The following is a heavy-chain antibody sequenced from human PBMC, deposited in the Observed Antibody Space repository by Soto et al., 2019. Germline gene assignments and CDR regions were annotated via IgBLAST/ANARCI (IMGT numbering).Heavy chain of an antibody. CDR2: IFYSGST. D-gene: IGHD3-22*01. J-gene: IGHJ4*02. V-gene: IGHV4-39*01. CDR1: GGSITNSGYY. Sequence: QLQLQESGPGLVKPSETLSLTCTVSGGSITNSGYYWGWVRQPPDKGLEWIGSIFYSGSTHYKPSLQSRVTISGDTSKHQVSLKLSSVTAADTAVYYCARTTDSSGYYFDYWGQGTLVTVSS. CDR3: ARTTDSSGYYFDY.